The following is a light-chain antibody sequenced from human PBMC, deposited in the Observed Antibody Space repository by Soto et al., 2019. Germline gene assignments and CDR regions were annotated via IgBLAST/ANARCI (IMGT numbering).Light chain of an antibody. V-gene: IGKV1-5*03. CDR3: QQYNSYPWT. J-gene: IGKJ1*01. Sequence: DIQMTQSPSTLSASVGDRVTITCRASQSINYWLAWYQQKPGKAPKLLIYKASSLESGVPSRFSGSGSGTEFTLTISSLQPDDFATYYCQQYNSYPWTFGQGTKVEIK. CDR1: QSINYW. CDR2: KAS.